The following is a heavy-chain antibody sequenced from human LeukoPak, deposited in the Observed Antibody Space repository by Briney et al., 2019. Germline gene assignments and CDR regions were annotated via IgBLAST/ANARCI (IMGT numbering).Heavy chain of an antibody. CDR2: IYSGGST. D-gene: IGHD1-26*01. Sequence: GGSLRLSCAASGFTFSTYAMSWVRQAPGKGLEWVSVIYSGGSTYYADSVKGRFTISRDNSKNTLYLQMNSLRAEDTAVYYCARDLINGYTESWGQGTLVTVSS. CDR1: GFTFSTYA. J-gene: IGHJ4*02. CDR3: ARDLINGYTES. V-gene: IGHV3-66*01.